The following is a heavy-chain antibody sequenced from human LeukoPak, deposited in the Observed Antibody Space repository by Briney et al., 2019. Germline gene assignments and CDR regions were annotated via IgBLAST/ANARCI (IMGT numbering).Heavy chain of an antibody. J-gene: IGHJ4*02. CDR3: APDMVRGVRSDY. V-gene: IGHV1-69*13. Sequence: SVKVSCKASGGTFISYAISWVRQAPGQGLEWMGGIIPIFGTANYAQKFQGRVTITADESTSTAYMELSSLRSEDTAVYYRAPDMVRGVRSDYWGQGTLVTVSS. D-gene: IGHD3-10*01. CDR1: GGTFISYA. CDR2: IIPIFGTA.